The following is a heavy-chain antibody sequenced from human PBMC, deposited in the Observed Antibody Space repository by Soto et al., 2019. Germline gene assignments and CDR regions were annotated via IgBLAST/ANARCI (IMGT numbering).Heavy chain of an antibody. J-gene: IGHJ4*02. CDR1: GYTLTELS. D-gene: IGHD5-18*01. CDR2: FDPEDGET. CDR3: ATYPSWIQLWSQDY. Sequence: ASVKVSCKVSGYTLTELSMHWVRQAPGKGLEWMGGFDPEDGETIYAQKFQGRVTMTEDTSTDTAYMELSSLRSEDTAVYYCATYPSWIQLWSQDYWGQGTLVTVSS. V-gene: IGHV1-24*01.